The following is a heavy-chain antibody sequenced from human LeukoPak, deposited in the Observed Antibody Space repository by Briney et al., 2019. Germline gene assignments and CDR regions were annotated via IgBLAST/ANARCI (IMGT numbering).Heavy chain of an antibody. J-gene: IGHJ5*02. CDR2: INLSGST. D-gene: IGHD2-2*01. CDR3: VRGPMVPAAIRCWVDP. V-gene: IGHV4-34*01. CDR1: GGSFSGYY. Sequence: SETLSLTCAVYGGSFSGYYWSWIRQPTGNGLDWIGEINLSGSTNYNPSLKSRVTISVDTSKNQFSLKLSSVTAADTAVYYCVRGPMVPAAIRCWVDPWGQGTLVTVSS.